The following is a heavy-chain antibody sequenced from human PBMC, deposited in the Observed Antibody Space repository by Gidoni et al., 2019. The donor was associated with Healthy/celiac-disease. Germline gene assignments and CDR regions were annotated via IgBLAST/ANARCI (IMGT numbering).Heavy chain of an antibody. Sequence: QVQLVESGGGVVQPGRSLRLSCAASGFTFSSYGMHWVRQAPGKGLEWVAVIWYDGSNKYYADSEKGRFTISRDNSKNTLYLQMNSLRSEDTAVYYCARDRSGDGMDVWGQGTTVTVSS. CDR3: ARDRSGDGMDV. CDR2: IWYDGSNK. D-gene: IGHD6-19*01. CDR1: GFTFSSYG. J-gene: IGHJ6*02. V-gene: IGHV3-33*01.